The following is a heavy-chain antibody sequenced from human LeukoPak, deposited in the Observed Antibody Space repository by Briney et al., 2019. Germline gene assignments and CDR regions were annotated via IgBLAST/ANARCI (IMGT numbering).Heavy chain of an antibody. CDR2: IIPILGIA. CDR1: GGTFSSYA. J-gene: IGHJ4*02. CDR3: ASRGITFGGVIVPLGY. V-gene: IGHV1-69*04. D-gene: IGHD3-16*02. Sequence: SVKVSCKASGGTFSSYAISWVRQAPGQGLEWMGRIIPILGIAIYAQKFQGRVTITADKSTSTAYMELSSLRSEDTAVYYCASRGITFGGVIVPLGYWGQGTLVTVSS.